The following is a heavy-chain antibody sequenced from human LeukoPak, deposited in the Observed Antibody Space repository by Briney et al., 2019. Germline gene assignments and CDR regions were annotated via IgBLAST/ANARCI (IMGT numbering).Heavy chain of an antibody. CDR1: GFTFRDYG. Sequence: PGGSLRLSCTTSGFTFRDYGMHWVRQAPGKGLEWVALIWFDGSNENYADSVKGRFTISRDNSKNALYLQMNSLRAEDTAVYYCAKVGCSSTSCYETGWFDPWGQGTLVTVSS. CDR2: IWFDGSNE. V-gene: IGHV3-33*06. D-gene: IGHD2-2*01. CDR3: AKVGCSSTSCYETGWFDP. J-gene: IGHJ5*02.